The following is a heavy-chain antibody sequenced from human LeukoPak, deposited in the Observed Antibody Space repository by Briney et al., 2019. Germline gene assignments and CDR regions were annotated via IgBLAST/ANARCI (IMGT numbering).Heavy chain of an antibody. CDR1: TFTFSTYG. J-gene: IGHJ6*03. CDR3: TRDNGYCSGGSCYHYYMDV. V-gene: IGHV3-7*01. CDR2: IDQHGSEK. Sequence: GGSLRLSCAASTFTFSTYGMHWVRQAPGKGLEWVADIDQHGSEKYYVDSVKGRFTISRDNAKNSVYLQMNSLRAEDTAVYYCTRDNGYCSGGSCYHYYMDVWGKGTTVTVSS. D-gene: IGHD2-15*01.